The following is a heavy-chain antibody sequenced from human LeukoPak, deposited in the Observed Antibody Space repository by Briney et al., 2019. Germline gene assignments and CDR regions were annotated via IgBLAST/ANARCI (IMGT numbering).Heavy chain of an antibody. J-gene: IGHJ4*02. D-gene: IGHD3-22*01. CDR3: ATVRGGGPYYYDSSGYYFG. CDR2: FDPEDGET. CDR1: GYTLTELS. Sequence: ASVKVSCKVSGYTLTELSMHWGRQAPGKGLEWMGGFDPEDGETIYAQKFQGRVTMTEDTSTNTAYMGLGSLTSQDQAVYYCATVRGGGPYYYDSSGYYFGWGQGTLVTVSS. V-gene: IGHV1-24*01.